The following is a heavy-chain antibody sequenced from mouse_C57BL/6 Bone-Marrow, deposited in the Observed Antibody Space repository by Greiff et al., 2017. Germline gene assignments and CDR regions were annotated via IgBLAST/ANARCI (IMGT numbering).Heavy chain of an antibody. V-gene: IGHV2-2*01. CDR1: GFSLTSYG. CDR3: ARTTTVVATDWCFDV. CDR2: IWRGGST. Sequence: VKLQKSGPGLVQPSQSLSITCTVSGFSLTSYGVHWVRQSPGKGLEWLGVIWRGGSTDSNAAFISRLSISKDNSKCPVFFKMNSLQADDTAIYYCARTTTVVATDWCFDVWGTGTTVTVSA. D-gene: IGHD1-1*01. J-gene: IGHJ1*03.